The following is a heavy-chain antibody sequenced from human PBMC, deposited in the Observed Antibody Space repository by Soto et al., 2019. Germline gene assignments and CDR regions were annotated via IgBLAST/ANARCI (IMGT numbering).Heavy chain of an antibody. CDR3: STRAYDTNGYYRFDP. CDR1: AGSFSGHS. V-gene: IGHV4-34*01. CDR2: INHSGRV. D-gene: IGHD3-22*01. Sequence: SETLSLTCAVYAGSFSGHSWTWIRQSPGKGLEWIGDINHSGRVNYSPSLKSRVTISLDTSKNQFSLTLSAETAADTAMYYCSTRAYDTNGYYRFDPWGQGTLVTVS. J-gene: IGHJ5*01.